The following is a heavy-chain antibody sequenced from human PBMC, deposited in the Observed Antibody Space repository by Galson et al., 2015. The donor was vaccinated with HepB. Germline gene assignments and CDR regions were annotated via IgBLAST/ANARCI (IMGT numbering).Heavy chain of an antibody. J-gene: IGHJ4*02. CDR1: GFTFSSYA. V-gene: IGHV3-30-3*01. CDR2: ISYDGSNK. CDR3: ARDRSGSYYDY. D-gene: IGHD1-26*01. Sequence: SLRLSCAASGFTFSSYAMHWVRQAPGKGLEWVAVISYDGSNKYYADSVKGRLTISRDNSKNTLYLQMNSLRAEDTAVYYCARDRSGSYYDYWGQGTLVTVSS.